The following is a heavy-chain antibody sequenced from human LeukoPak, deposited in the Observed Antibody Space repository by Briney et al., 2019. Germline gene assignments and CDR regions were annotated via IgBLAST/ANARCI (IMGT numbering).Heavy chain of an antibody. Sequence: SETLSLTCTVSGGSISSGSYYWSWIRQPPGKGLEWIGYIYYSGSTYYNPSLKSRVTISVDTSKNQFSLKLSSVTAADTAVYYCAREVVPAAIGRVYYFDYWGQGTLVTVSS. CDR2: IYYSGST. V-gene: IGHV4-30-4*08. J-gene: IGHJ4*02. D-gene: IGHD2-2*02. CDR3: AREVVPAAIGRVYYFDY. CDR1: GGSISSGSYY.